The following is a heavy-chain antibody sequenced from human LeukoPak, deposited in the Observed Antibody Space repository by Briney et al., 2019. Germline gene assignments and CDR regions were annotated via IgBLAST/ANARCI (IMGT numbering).Heavy chain of an antibody. CDR1: GGSFSGYY. CDR3: ARVRGKYCSSTSCYSRWFDP. J-gene: IGHJ5*02. D-gene: IGHD2-2*01. Sequence: SETLSLTCAVYGGSFSGYYWSWIRQPPGKGLEWIGEINHSGSTNYNPSLKSRVTISVDTSKNQFSLKLSSVTAADTAVYYCARVRGKYCSSTSCYSRWFDPWGQGTLVTVSS. CDR2: INHSGST. V-gene: IGHV4-34*01.